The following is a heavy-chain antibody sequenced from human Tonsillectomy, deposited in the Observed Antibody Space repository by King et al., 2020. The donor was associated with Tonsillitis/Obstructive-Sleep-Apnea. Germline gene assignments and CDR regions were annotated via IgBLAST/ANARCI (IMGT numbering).Heavy chain of an antibody. V-gene: IGHV4-61*01. CDR3: ASYPCGTSCFGHYSYAMDV. CDR1: GDSVSSGKYY. Sequence: QLQESGPGLVKPSETLSLTCSVSGDSVSSGKYYWSWVRQPPRKGLQWIGHMYYGGSAKFIPSLKSRVSISLDTSKNQFSLRLSSVTTADTAVYYFASYPCGTSCFGHYSYAMDVWGQGTTVIVSS. CDR2: MYYGGSA. J-gene: IGHJ6*01. D-gene: IGHD2-2*01.